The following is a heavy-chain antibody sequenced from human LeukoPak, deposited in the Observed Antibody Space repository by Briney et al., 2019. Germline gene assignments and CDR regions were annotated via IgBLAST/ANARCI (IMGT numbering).Heavy chain of an antibody. CDR2: IYSGSNT. V-gene: IGHV3-53*01. CDR3: ARGNWNSPFDY. Sequence: GGSLRLSCAASGFTVSSNYMSWVRQAPGKGLEWVSVIYSGSNTYYADSVKGRFTISRDNSKNMLYLQMNSLRADDTAVYYCARGNWNSPFDYWGQGTLVTVSS. D-gene: IGHD1-7*01. J-gene: IGHJ4*02. CDR1: GFTVSSNY.